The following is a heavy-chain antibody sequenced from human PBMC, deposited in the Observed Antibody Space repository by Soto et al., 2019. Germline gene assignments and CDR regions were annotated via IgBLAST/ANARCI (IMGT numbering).Heavy chain of an antibody. D-gene: IGHD6-19*01. J-gene: IGHJ6*02. CDR2: ITSSSSYI. CDR1: GVTFRSYS. CDR3: ASEQWAGGMDV. Sequence: ELQLVESGGGLVKPGVSLRLSCAASGVTFRSYSMNCVRQAPGKGLEWVSSITSSSSYIYYADSVKGRFTISRDNAKNSLYLQMNSLRAEDTAVYYCASEQWAGGMDVWGQGTTVTVSS. V-gene: IGHV3-21*01.